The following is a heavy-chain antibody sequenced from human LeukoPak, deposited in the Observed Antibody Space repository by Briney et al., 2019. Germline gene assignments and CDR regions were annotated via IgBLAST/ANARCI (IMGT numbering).Heavy chain of an antibody. CDR3: AKDIEEWLVKGGGCFDY. CDR1: GFIFSNSA. D-gene: IGHD6-19*01. Sequence: GGSLRLSCAASGFIFSNSAMHWVRQAPGKGLVWVAVISYDGSNKYYADSVKGRFTISRDKSKNTLYLQMNSLRAEDTAVYYCAKDIEEWLVKGGGCFDYWGQGTLVTVSS. J-gene: IGHJ4*02. CDR2: ISYDGSNK. V-gene: IGHV3-30*18.